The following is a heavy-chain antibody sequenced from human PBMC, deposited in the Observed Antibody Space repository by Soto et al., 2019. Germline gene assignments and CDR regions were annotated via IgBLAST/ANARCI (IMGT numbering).Heavy chain of an antibody. CDR2: ISGSGGST. CDR1: GFTFSSYA. CDR3: AKSSGGYLPYYYYGMDV. J-gene: IGHJ6*01. V-gene: IGHV3-23*01. D-gene: IGHD6-19*01. Sequence: GGSLRLSCAASGFTFSSYAMSWVRQAPGKGLEWVSAISGSGGSTYYADSVKGRFTISRDNSKNTLYLQMNSLRAEDTAVYYCAKSSGGYLPYYYYGMDVWGQGTTVSVSS.